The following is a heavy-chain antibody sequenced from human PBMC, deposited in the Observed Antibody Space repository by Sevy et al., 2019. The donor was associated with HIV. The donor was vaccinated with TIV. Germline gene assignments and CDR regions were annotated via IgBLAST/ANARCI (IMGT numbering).Heavy chain of an antibody. CDR3: ALLAYCDDVGYFEP. J-gene: IGHJ5*02. CDR1: GGSLNSGSYY. D-gene: IGHD4-17*01. Sequence: SETLSLTCTVSGGSLNSGSYYWSWIRQPPGKGLEWIGYISYSGSSNYNYSLRNRVTISVHTSNNHFSLKLVSVTAADMAIYYWALLAYCDDVGYFEPWGQGTLVTVSS. CDR2: ISYSGSS. V-gene: IGHV4-61*03.